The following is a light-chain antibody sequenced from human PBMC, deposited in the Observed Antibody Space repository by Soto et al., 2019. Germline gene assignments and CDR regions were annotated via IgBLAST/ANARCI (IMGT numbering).Light chain of an antibody. Sequence: DIVMTQSPDSLAVSLGERAIINCKSSQSVLDRSNNKNYLTWYQQKPGQPPKPLIYWASTREFGVPDRFSGSGSGTDFNLTISSLQAEDVALYYCQQYYAIPRTFGQGTKVEIK. J-gene: IGKJ1*01. CDR1: QSVLDRSNNKNY. V-gene: IGKV4-1*01. CDR3: QQYYAIPRT. CDR2: WAS.